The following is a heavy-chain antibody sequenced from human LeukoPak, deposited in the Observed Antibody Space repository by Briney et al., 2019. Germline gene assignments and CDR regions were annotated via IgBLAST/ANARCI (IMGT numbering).Heavy chain of an antibody. V-gene: IGHV3-7*01. Sequence: GGSLRLSCAASGFTFRTYCMSWVRQAPGKGVEWVANIMQDGNDKYYVDSVKGRFTISRDNAKNSLYLQLNSLRVEDTAVYYCASRIVGTPDYFDYWGQGTLVTVSS. D-gene: IGHD1-26*01. CDR1: GFTFRTYC. CDR3: ASRIVGTPDYFDY. CDR2: IMQDGNDK. J-gene: IGHJ4*02.